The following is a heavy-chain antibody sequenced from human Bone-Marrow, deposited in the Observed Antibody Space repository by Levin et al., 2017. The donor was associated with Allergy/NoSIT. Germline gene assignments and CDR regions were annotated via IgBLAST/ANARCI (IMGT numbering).Heavy chain of an antibody. CDR3: SVTMHN. CDR1: GFSFSNYS. D-gene: IGHD2-21*02. Sequence: SCAASGFSFSNYSMHWVRQAPGKGLEWVALISYDGSVKYYADLVKGRFTISRDNSKNALYLQMDSLRTEDTAVYYCSVTMHNWGQGTLVTVSS. CDR2: ISYDGSVK. J-gene: IGHJ4*02. V-gene: IGHV3-30*04.